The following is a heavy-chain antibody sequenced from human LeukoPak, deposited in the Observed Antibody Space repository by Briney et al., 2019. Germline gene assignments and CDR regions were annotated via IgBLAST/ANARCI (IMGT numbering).Heavy chain of an antibody. Sequence: PGGSLRLSCEASGFTLSDYHMSWIRQAPGKGLEWVSQISSSAYTMHHVNSVKGRFTISRDNAKNSLSLQMNSLRADDTAVYYCARLNGHYSRGVDYWGQGTLVTVSS. D-gene: IGHD2-15*01. CDR2: ISSSAYTM. V-gene: IGHV3-11*01. CDR1: GFTLSDYH. CDR3: ARLNGHYSRGVDY. J-gene: IGHJ4*02.